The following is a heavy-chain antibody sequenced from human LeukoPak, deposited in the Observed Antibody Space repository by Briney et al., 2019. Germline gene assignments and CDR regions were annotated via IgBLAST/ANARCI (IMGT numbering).Heavy chain of an antibody. J-gene: IGHJ4*02. CDR2: ISYDGSNK. CDR1: GFTFSSYT. Sequence: WGSLRRSSAAYGFTFSSYTLDWVGTGQGQGLEGVVVISYDGSNKYYADSVKGRFTISRDNSKNTLYLQMNSLRAEDTAVYYCAKEPTNYYDSSGYYYGGNYFDYWGQGTLVTVSS. V-gene: IGHV3-30*18. D-gene: IGHD3-22*01. CDR3: AKEPTNYYDSSGYYYGGNYFDY.